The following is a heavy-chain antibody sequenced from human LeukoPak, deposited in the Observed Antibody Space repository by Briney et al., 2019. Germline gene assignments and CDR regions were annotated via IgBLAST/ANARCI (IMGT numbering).Heavy chain of an antibody. CDR2: ISSSSSYI. J-gene: IGHJ4*02. CDR1: GFTFSSYS. D-gene: IGHD5-12*01. V-gene: IGHV3-21*01. Sequence: GGSLRLSCAASGFTFSSYSMNWVRQAPGKGLEWVSSISSSSSYIYYADSVKGRFTISRDNAKNSLYLQMNSLRAEDTAAYYCARGDIVATTIDYWGQGTLVTVSS. CDR3: ARGDIVATTIDY.